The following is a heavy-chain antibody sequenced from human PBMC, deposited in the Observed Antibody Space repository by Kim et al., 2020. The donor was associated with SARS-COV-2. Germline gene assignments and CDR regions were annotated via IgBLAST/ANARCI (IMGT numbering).Heavy chain of an antibody. V-gene: IGHV4-4*02. CDR2: IYHSGST. Sequence: SETLSLTCAVSGGSISSSNWWCWVRQPPGKRLEWIGEIYHSGSTNYNPSLKSRVTISVDKSKNQFSLQLGSVTAADTAVYYCARDSGDYDYIWGSYRFNRGDACDIWGQGTRVTVAP. CDR3: ARDSGDYDYIWGSYRFNRGDACDI. J-gene: IGHJ3*02. CDR1: GGSISSSNW. D-gene: IGHD3-16*02.